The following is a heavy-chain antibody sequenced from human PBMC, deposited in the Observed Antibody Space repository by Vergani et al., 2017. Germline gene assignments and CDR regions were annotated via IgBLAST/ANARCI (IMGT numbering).Heavy chain of an antibody. V-gene: IGHV1-3*04. D-gene: IGHD3-9*01. J-gene: IGHJ4*02. Sequence: QVQLVQSGAEVEKPGASVKVSCKASGYTFTSYAMHWVRQAPGQRLGWMGWINTGNGNTKYSQKFQGRVTITRDTSATTAYMELSSLRSEDTAVYYCARDRPTRYFDWLSQLGDYGGQGTLVTDSS. CDR1: GYTFTSYA. CDR2: INTGNGNT. CDR3: ARDRPTRYFDWLSQLGDY.